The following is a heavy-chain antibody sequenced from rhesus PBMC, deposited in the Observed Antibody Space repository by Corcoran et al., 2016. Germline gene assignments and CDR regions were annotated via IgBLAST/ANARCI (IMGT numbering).Heavy chain of an antibody. D-gene: IGHD5-24*01. J-gene: IGHJ4*01. V-gene: IGHV1-111*02. Sequence: EVQLVQSGAEVKKPGASVKISCKASGYTFTDYYLHCVRQAPGKGLEWMGRCVTEDGEADLAQKFQDRVTISADTSTDTAYMELSSLRSEDTAMYYGTTRGGTAGTVVDYWGQGVLVTVSS. CDR3: TTRGGTAGTVVDY. CDR1: GYTFTDYY. CDR2: CVTEDGEA.